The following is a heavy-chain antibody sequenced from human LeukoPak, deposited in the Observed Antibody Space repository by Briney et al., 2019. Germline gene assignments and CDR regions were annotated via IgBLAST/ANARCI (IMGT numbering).Heavy chain of an antibody. V-gene: IGHV1-8*01. Sequence: ASVKVSCKASGYTFTSYDINWVRQATGQGLEWMGWMNPNSGNTGYAQKFQGRVTMTADTSTSTAYMELRSLRSDDTAVYYCAGGSSGWYGPSSGWGQGTLVTVSS. J-gene: IGHJ4*02. CDR2: MNPNSGNT. CDR3: AGGSSGWYGPSSG. D-gene: IGHD6-19*01. CDR1: GYTFTSYD.